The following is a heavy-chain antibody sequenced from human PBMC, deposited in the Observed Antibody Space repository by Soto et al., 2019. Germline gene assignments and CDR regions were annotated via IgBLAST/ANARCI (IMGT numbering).Heavy chain of an antibody. Sequence: KTSETLSLTCDVSGVSISSSNWWSWVRQPPGKGMEWIGEIYYTGITKYNPSLKSRVTISVDKSKNQFSLNLISVSAADTAMYYCAASCVGCRGFNYYGMDVWGQGTTVTVS. CDR1: GVSISSSNW. V-gene: IGHV4-4*02. CDR3: AASCVGCRGFNYYGMDV. CDR2: IYYTGIT. J-gene: IGHJ6*02. D-gene: IGHD5-12*01.